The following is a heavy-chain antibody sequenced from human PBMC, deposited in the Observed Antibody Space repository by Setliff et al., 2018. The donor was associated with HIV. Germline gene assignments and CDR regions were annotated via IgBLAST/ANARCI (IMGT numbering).Heavy chain of an antibody. CDR2: MNPNSGNT. Sequence: ASVKVSCKASGYTFTSYDINWVRQATGQGLEWMGWMNPNSGNTGYAQKFQGRVTMTRNTSISTAYMELSSLSSEDTAVYYCARGLAVAGKSYYSYYYMDVWGKGTTVTVSS. CDR1: GYTFTSYD. J-gene: IGHJ6*03. V-gene: IGHV1-8*01. D-gene: IGHD6-19*01. CDR3: ARGLAVAGKSYYSYYYMDV.